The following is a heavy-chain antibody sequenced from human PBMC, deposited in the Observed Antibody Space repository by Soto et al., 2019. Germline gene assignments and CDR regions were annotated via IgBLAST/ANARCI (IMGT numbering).Heavy chain of an antibody. CDR1: GGSFSGYY. D-gene: IGHD2-8*02. J-gene: IGHJ4*02. Sequence: PSETLSLTCAVYGGSFSGYYWTWIRQPPGTGLEWIGEINHSGSTNYNPPLKSRVTISVDTSKNQFSLKLTSVTAADTAVYYCARDKITGLFAYWGQGTLVTVSS. CDR3: ARDKITGLFAY. CDR2: INHSGST. V-gene: IGHV4-34*01.